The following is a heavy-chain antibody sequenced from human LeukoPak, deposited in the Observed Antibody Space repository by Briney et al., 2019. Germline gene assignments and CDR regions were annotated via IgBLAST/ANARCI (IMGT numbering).Heavy chain of an antibody. J-gene: IGHJ6*03. Sequence: SETLSLTCTVSGGSTSSYYWSWIRQPPGKGLEWIGYIYYSGSTNYNPSLKSRVTISVDTSKNQFSLKLSSVTAADTAVYYCARIPSGGYYYMDVWGKGTTVTVSS. CDR3: ARIPSGGYYYMDV. CDR2: IYYSGST. V-gene: IGHV4-59*08. D-gene: IGHD3-10*01. CDR1: GGSTSSYY.